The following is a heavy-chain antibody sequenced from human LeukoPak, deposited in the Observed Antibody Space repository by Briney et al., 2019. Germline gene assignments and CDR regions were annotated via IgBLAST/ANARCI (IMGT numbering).Heavy chain of an antibody. J-gene: IGHJ4*02. CDR1: GSTFSDAW. CDR2: IKNKNTGETT. V-gene: IGHV3-15*01. CDR3: TRAIGGGRDPDFDY. D-gene: IGHD2-15*01. Sequence: IPGGSLRLSCAASGSTFSDAWMSWVRQAPGKGLEWVGRIKNKNTGETTDYAAPVKGRFTISRDDSKNTLYPQMNSLKSEDTAVYYCTRAIGGGRDPDFDYWGQGTLVTVSS.